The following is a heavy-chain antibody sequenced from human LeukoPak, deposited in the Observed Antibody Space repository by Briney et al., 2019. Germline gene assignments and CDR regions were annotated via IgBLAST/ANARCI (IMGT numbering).Heavy chain of an antibody. V-gene: IGHV4-4*07. CDR1: GGFISSYY. Sequence: KTSETLSLTCTVSGGFISSYYWTWIRQPAGKGLEWLGRIYATGGTNYNPSLNSRVTMSVDTSRNQFSLKLSSVTAADTAVYYLARQIACAGKAGFDYRGQATLVTDSS. D-gene: IGHD3-3*02. CDR2: IYATGGT. CDR3: ARQIACAGKAGFDY. J-gene: IGHJ4*02.